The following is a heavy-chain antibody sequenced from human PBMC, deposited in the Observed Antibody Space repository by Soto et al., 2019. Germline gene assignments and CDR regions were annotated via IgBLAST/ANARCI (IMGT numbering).Heavy chain of an antibody. V-gene: IGHV4-34*01. D-gene: IGHD4-17*01. Sequence: SETLSLTCAVYGGSFSGYYWSWIRQPPGKGLEWIGEINHSGSTNYNPSLKSRVTISVDTSKNQFSLKLSSVTAADTAVYYCARPHPHYGSLDYCGQGTLVTVSS. CDR3: ARPHPHYGSLDY. J-gene: IGHJ4*02. CDR1: GGSFSGYY. CDR2: INHSGST.